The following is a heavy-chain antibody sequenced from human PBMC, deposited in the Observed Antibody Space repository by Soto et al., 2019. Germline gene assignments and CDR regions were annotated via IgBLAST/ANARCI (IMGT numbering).Heavy chain of an antibody. D-gene: IGHD3-10*01. CDR1: GFTFSSYA. J-gene: IGHJ4*02. Sequence: EVQLLESGGGLVQPGGSLRLSCAASGFTFSSYAMSWVRQAPGKGLEWVSAISGSGGSTYYADSVKGRFTISRDNPKNTLYLQMNSLRAEDTAVYYCAKDGYGYYGSGSYGVLTDYWGQGTLVTVSS. V-gene: IGHV3-23*01. CDR3: AKDGYGYYGSGSYGVLTDY. CDR2: ISGSGGST.